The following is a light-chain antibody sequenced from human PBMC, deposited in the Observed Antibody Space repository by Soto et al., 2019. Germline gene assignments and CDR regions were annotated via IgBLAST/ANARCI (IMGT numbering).Light chain of an antibody. CDR1: QRLVHSDGIAY. V-gene: IGKV2-30*02. CDR2: KVS. J-gene: IGKJ5*01. CDR3: MQGTHWPIT. Sequence: DVVMTQSPLSLPVTLGQASSISCRSDQRLVHSDGIAYFSWFQQRPGRSPRRLIYKVSNRDSGVPARFSGSGSGTDFALKISRVEAEDVGVYYCMQGTHWPITFGQGTRLEIK.